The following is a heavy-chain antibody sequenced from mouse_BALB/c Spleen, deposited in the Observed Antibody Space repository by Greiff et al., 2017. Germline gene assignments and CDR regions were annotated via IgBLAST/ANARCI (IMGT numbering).Heavy chain of an antibody. CDR2: ISNGGGST. D-gene: IGHD1-1*01. Sequence: EVMLVESGGGLVQPGGSLKLSCAASGFTFSSYGMSWVRQTPEKRLEWVAYISNGGGSTYYPDTVKGRFTISRDNAKNTLYLQMSSLKSEDTAMYYCARHEDYYGSKIAYWGQGTLGTVSA. V-gene: IGHV5-12-2*01. J-gene: IGHJ3*01. CDR3: ARHEDYYGSKIAY. CDR1: GFTFSSYG.